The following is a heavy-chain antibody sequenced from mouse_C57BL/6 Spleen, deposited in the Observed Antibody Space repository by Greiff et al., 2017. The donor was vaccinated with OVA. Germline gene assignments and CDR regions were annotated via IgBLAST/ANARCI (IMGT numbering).Heavy chain of an antibody. CDR2: IDPEDGET. J-gene: IGHJ3*01. CDR3: ARPHGSSFSWFAY. Sequence: DVQLQESGAELVKPGASVKLSCTASGFNIKDYYMHWVKQRTEQGLEWIGRIDPEDGETKSAPKFQGKATITADTSSNTAYLQLSSLTSEDTAVYYCARPHGSSFSWFAYWGQGTLVTVSA. CDR1: GFNIKDYY. V-gene: IGHV14-2*01. D-gene: IGHD1-1*01.